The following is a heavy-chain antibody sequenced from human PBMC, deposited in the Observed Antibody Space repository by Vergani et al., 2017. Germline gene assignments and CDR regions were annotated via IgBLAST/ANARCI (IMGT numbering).Heavy chain of an antibody. CDR1: GFTFSSYG. CDR2: IWYDGSNK. V-gene: IGHV3-33*01. D-gene: IGHD3-22*01. Sequence: QVQLVESGGGVVQPGRSLRLSCAASGFTFSSYGMHWVRQAPGKGLEWVAVIWYDGSNKYYADSVKGRFTISRDNSKNTRYLQMNSLRAEDTAVYYCARGADYYASSDYPGAFDIWGQGTMVTVSS. J-gene: IGHJ3*02. CDR3: ARGADYYASSDYPGAFDI.